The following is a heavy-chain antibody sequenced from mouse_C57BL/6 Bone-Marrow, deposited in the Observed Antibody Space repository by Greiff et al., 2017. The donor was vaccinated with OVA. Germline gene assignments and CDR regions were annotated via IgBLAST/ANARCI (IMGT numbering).Heavy chain of an antibody. J-gene: IGHJ4*01. CDR3: ATDGSNYSAMDY. CDR1: GYTFTSYG. D-gene: IGHD2-5*01. CDR2: IYPRSGNT. Sequence: VKLVESGAELARPGASVKLSCKASGYTFTSYGISWVKQRTGQGLEWIGEIYPRSGNTYYNEKFKGKATLTADKSSSTAYMELRSLTSEDSAVYFCATDGSNYSAMDYWGQGTSVTVSS. V-gene: IGHV1-81*01.